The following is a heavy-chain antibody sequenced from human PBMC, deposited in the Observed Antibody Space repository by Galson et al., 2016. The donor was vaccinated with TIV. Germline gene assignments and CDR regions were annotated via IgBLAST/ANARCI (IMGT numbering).Heavy chain of an antibody. J-gene: IGHJ3*02. V-gene: IGHV1-18*01. CDR1: GYNFAMHA. D-gene: IGHD3-3*01. Sequence: SVKVSCKASGYNFAMHAISWVRQAPGEGLGWMAWTRTYNGDTRHAEKVQGRVTPTTDTSTGTAYMELRSLRSDDTAVYYCARDRNSVSAVVLEDDAFDIWGQGTLVTVSS. CDR2: TRTYNGDT. CDR3: ARDRNSVSAVVLEDDAFDI.